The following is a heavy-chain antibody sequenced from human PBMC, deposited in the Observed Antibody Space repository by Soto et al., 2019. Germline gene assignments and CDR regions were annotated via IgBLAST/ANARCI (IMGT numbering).Heavy chain of an antibody. CDR3: ARIPAKTYSSSWYVGGWFDP. Sequence: QVTLKESGPVLVKPTETLTLTCTVSGFSLSNPRMGVSWIRQPPGKALEWLAHIFSNDEKSYSTSLNTRLTISKDTSKSQGVLTMTNMDPVDTATYYCARIPAKTYSSSWYVGGWFDPWGQGTLVTVSS. CDR1: GFSLSNPRMG. D-gene: IGHD6-13*01. CDR2: IFSNDEK. V-gene: IGHV2-26*01. J-gene: IGHJ5*02.